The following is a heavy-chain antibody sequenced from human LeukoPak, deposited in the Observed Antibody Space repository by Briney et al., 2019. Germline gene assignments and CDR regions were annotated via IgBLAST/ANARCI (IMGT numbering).Heavy chain of an antibody. CDR3: ARVAQLWFGNDY. D-gene: IGHD5-18*01. Sequence: GGSLRLSCAASGFTFSDYYMTWIRQAPGKGLEWVSYISSSGSTIYYADCVKGRFTISRDNAKNSLYLQMNSLRAEDTAVYYCARVAQLWFGNDYWGQGTLVTVSS. CDR1: GFTFSDYY. J-gene: IGHJ4*02. V-gene: IGHV3-11*04. CDR2: ISSSGSTI.